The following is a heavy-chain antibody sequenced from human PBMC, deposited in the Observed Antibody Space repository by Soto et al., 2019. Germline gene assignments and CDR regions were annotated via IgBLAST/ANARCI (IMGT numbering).Heavy chain of an antibody. CDR2: IYYDDGST. CDR3: ASGQQVILRYYYGLDV. D-gene: IGHD6-13*01. V-gene: IGHV3-53*02. Sequence: EVQLVETGGGLIQPGGSLRLSCAVSGFTVSTNYMSWVRQAPGKGLEWVSVIYYDDGSTYYADSVKGRFSISRDSSRNTLYLQMNSRRAEDTAVYYCASGQQVILRYYYGLDVWGQGTRVTVSS. J-gene: IGHJ6*02. CDR1: GFTVSTNY.